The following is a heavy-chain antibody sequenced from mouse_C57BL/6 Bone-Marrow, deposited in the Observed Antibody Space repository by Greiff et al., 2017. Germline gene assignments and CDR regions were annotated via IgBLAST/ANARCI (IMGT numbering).Heavy chain of an antibody. CDR2: ISDGGSYT. CDR3: ARDTTVVATKGMDY. J-gene: IGHJ4*01. D-gene: IGHD1-1*01. CDR1: GFTFSSYA. V-gene: IGHV5-4*01. Sequence: EVKLVESGGGLVKPGGSLKLSCAASGFTFSSYAMSWVRQTPEKRLEWVATISDGGSYTYYPDNVKGRFTISRDNAKNNLYLQMSHLKSEDTAMYYCARDTTVVATKGMDYWGQGTSVTVSS.